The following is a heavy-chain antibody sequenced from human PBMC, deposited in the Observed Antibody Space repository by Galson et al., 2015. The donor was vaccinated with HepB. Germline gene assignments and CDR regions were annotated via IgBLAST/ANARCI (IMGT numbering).Heavy chain of an antibody. Sequence: SVKVSCKASGYTFTGYYMHWVRQAPGQGLEWMGWINPNSGGTNYAQKFQGRVTMTRDTSISTAYMELSRLRSDDTAVYYCARFGGVRVPAAITRVGYYFDYWGQGTLVTVSS. V-gene: IGHV1-2*02. J-gene: IGHJ4*02. CDR2: INPNSGGT. CDR3: ARFGGVRVPAAITRVGYYFDY. CDR1: GYTFTGYY. D-gene: IGHD2-2*02.